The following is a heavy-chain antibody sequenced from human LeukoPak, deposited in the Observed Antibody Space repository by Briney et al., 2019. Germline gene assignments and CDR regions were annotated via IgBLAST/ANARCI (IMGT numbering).Heavy chain of an antibody. D-gene: IGHD4-23*01. CDR2: IYTSGST. Sequence: TSETLSLTCTVSGGSISSSSYYWSWIRQPAGKGLEWIGRIYTSGSTNYNPSLKSRVTISVDTSKNQFSLKLSSVTAADTAVYYCARDRYRGSLRWNRWDNWFDPWGQGTLVTVSS. J-gene: IGHJ5*02. CDR1: GGSISSSSYY. CDR3: ARDRYRGSLRWNRWDNWFDP. V-gene: IGHV4-61*02.